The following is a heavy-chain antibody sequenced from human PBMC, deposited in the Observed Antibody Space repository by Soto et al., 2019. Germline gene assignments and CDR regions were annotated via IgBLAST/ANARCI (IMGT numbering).Heavy chain of an antibody. CDR1: GGTIRTGGYY. J-gene: IGHJ6*02. D-gene: IGHD1-20*01. CDR2: IYYIGSI. Sequence: SETLSVTCTVSGGTIRTGGYYRSWIRQHPGKGLEWIGYIYYIGSIYYNPSLKSRVTISVDTSKNQFSLKLSSVTAADTAVYYCARHISYYYYGMDVWGQGTTVT. CDR3: ARHISYYYYGMDV. V-gene: IGHV4-31*03.